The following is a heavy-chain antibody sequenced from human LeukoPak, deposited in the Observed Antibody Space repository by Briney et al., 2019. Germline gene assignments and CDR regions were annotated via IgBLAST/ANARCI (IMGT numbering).Heavy chain of an antibody. CDR2: IGISSGNT. J-gene: IGHJ4*01. D-gene: IGHD1-1*01. CDR1: GFNFIDYS. Sequence: QPGGSLRLSCAASGFNFIDYSMNWVRQAPGKGLEWISYIGISSGNTKYADSVKGRFTIHRDKARNSLYLQMNSLRVEDTAGYYCTRDHRYAFDNRGHGTLGTVSS. CDR3: TRDHRYAFDN. V-gene: IGHV3-48*01.